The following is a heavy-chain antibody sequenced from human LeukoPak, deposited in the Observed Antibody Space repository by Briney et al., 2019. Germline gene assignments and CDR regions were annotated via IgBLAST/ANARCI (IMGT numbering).Heavy chain of an antibody. J-gene: IGHJ5*02. D-gene: IGHD4-17*01. CDR1: GFTFNTYE. V-gene: IGHV3-48*01. CDR2: ISPTSITI. Sequence: GGSLRLSCAASGFTFNTYEMSWIRQAPGKGLEWVSFISPTSITIYYADSVKGRFTISRDNSKNTLYLQMNSLRAEDTAVYYCAKSLDYGDYVGWFDPWGQRTLVTVSS. CDR3: AKSLDYGDYVGWFDP.